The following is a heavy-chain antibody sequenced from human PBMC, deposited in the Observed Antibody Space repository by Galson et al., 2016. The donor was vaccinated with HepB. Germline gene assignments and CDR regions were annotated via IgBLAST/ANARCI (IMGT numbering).Heavy chain of an antibody. Sequence: SLRLSCAASGFTFSSYAMHWVRQAPGKGLEWVAVISYDGSNKNYADSVKGRFTISRANAKNSLYLQMNSLRAEDTALYYCARHGNGSDGDYFDYWGQGTLVTVSS. CDR2: ISYDGSNK. D-gene: IGHD1-26*01. CDR3: ARHGNGSDGDYFDY. J-gene: IGHJ4*02. CDR1: GFTFSSYA. V-gene: IGHV3-30-3*01.